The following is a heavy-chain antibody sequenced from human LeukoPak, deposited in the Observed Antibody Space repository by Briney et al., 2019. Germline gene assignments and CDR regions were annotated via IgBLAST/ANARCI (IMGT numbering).Heavy chain of an antibody. CDR3: ATHTGGYNYWWFDI. D-gene: IGHD5-24*01. CDR2: IIPIYGTA. J-gene: IGHJ5*02. CDR1: GGTFSNYP. V-gene: IGHV1-69*13. Sequence: SVKVSCKASGGTFSNYPIIWVRQAPGRGLEWLGGIIPIYGTANYALMFQGRITLTPHESTATAYMELRSLSSDDTAMYFCATHTGGYNYWWFDIWGQGTLVSVSS.